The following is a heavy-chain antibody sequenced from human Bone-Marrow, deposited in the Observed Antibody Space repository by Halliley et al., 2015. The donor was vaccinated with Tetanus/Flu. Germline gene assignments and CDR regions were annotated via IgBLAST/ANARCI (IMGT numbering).Heavy chain of an antibody. V-gene: IGHV3-53*01. CDR1: GFTVSSNY. Sequence: SLRLSCAVSGFTVSSNYMSWVRQAPGKGLEWVSVIYGGGTTHHAYSVKGRFTISRDNSKNTLSLQMNSLRAEDTAVYYCSRGAQGALDIWGQGTMVTVSS. CDR3: SRGAQGALDI. J-gene: IGHJ3*02. CDR2: IYGGGTT.